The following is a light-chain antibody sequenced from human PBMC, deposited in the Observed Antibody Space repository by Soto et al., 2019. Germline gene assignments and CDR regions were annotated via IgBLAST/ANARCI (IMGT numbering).Light chain of an antibody. CDR2: DAS. CDR1: QSISSG. J-gene: IGKJ1*01. CDR3: QQYNSYAV. V-gene: IGKV1-5*01. Sequence: DIQMTQSPSTLYASVGDRVTITCRASQSISSGLAWYQQKPGKAPKLLIYDASSLESGVPSRFSGSGSGTEFTLTISSLQPDDFATYYCQQYNSYAVFGQGTKVDIK.